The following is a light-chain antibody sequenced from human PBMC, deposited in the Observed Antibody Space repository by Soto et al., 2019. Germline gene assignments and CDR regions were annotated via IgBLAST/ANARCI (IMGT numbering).Light chain of an antibody. CDR3: SSYTTSSTVV. CDR1: SSDVGSYNY. Sequence: QPVLTQPASVSGSPGQSITLSCTGTSSDVGSYNYVSWYQQHPGKAPKLMIYDVDNRPSGVSNRFSGSKSDNTASLTISGLQAEDEADYYCSSYTTSSTVVFGGGTKVTVL. V-gene: IGLV2-14*03. J-gene: IGLJ3*02. CDR2: DVD.